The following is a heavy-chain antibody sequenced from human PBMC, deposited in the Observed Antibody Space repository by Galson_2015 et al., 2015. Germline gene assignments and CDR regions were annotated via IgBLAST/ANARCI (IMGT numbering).Heavy chain of an antibody. D-gene: IGHD1-26*01. V-gene: IGHV3-9*01. CDR1: GFTFDDYA. J-gene: IGHJ4*02. CDR2: ISWNSGSI. CDR3: AKEGGGSYSLDY. Sequence: SLRLSCAASGFTFDDYAMHWVRQAPGKGLEWVSGISWNSGSIGYADSVKGRFTISRDNAKNSLYLQMNSLRAEDTALYYCAKEGGGSYSLDYWGQGTLVTVSS.